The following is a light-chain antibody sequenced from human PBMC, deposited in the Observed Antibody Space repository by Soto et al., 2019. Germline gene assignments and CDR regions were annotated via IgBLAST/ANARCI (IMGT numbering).Light chain of an antibody. CDR2: GAS. V-gene: IGKV3-20*01. Sequence: EIVLTQSPGTLSLSPGERATLSCRAGQSVSSSYLAWYQQKPGQAPRLLIYGASSRATGIPDRFSGSGSGTDFTLTISRLESEDFAVYYCQQYGDSPWTFGQGTKVDIK. CDR3: QQYGDSPWT. J-gene: IGKJ1*01. CDR1: QSVSSSY.